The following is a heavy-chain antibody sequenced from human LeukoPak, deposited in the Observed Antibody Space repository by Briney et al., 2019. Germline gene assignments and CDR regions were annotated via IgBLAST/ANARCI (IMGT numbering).Heavy chain of an antibody. D-gene: IGHD6-6*01. J-gene: IGHJ6*01. Sequence: SETLPLTCTVSGGSISSYYWSGIRQPAGKGLESIGRIYSGGNTNYNPSLKSRVTMSVDTSKNQFSLKLSSVTAADTAVYFCARGPRSIDYYAMDVWGQGTTVTVSS. V-gene: IGHV4-4*07. CDR2: IYSGGNT. CDR1: GGSISSYY. CDR3: ARGPRSIDYYAMDV.